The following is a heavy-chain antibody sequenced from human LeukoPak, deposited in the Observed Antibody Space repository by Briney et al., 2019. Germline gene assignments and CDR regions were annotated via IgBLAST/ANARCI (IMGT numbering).Heavy chain of an antibody. CDR2: IYPGYSDG. J-gene: IGHJ4*02. Sequence: GESLKISCKISGYKLTNNWIGWVRQVPGKGLEWMGLIYPGYSDGKYSPSFQGQVTLSVDASISTAYLHLSGLRASDTAMYYCAIGRGGQQLGDYWGQGTLVTVSS. CDR3: AIGRGGQQLGDY. D-gene: IGHD6-13*01. CDR1: GYKLTNNW. V-gene: IGHV5-51*01.